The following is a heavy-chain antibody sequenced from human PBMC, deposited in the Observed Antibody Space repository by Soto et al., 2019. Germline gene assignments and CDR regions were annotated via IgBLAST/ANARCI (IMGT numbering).Heavy chain of an antibody. CDR2: MNPNSGNT. J-gene: IGHJ2*01. CDR3: ARGLGSSGYYWYFDL. CDR1: GYTFSRYD. V-gene: IGHV1-8*01. Sequence: ASVKVSCKASGYTFSRYDLNWVRQATGQGLAWMGWMNPNSGNTGYAQKFQGRVTMTRNTSISTAYMELSSLRSEDTAVYYCARGLGSSGYYWYFDLWGRGTLVTVSS. D-gene: IGHD3-22*01.